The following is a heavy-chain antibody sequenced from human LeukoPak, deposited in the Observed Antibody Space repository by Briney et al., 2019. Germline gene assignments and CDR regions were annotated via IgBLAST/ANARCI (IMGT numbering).Heavy chain of an antibody. CDR1: GGSISSGGYY. CDR3: ARDSPNAFDI. CDR2: IYHSGST. Sequence: SQTLSLTCTVSGGSISSGGYYWSWIRQPPGRGLEWIGYIYHSGSTYYNPSLKSRVTISVDRSKNQFSLKLSSVTAADTAVYYCARDSPNAFDIWGQGTMVTVSS. V-gene: IGHV4-30-2*01. J-gene: IGHJ3*02.